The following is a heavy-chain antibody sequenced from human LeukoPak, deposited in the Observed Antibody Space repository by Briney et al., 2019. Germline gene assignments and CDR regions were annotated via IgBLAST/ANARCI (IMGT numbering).Heavy chain of an antibody. V-gene: IGHV1-46*01. CDR3: AREGIAVAGDLGC. D-gene: IGHD6-19*01. CDR2: INPSGGST. Sequence: ASVKASCKASGYTFTSYYMHWVRQAPGQGLEWMGIINPSGGSTSYAQKFQGRVTMTRDTSTSTVYMELSSLRSEDTAVYYCAREGIAVAGDLGCWGQGTLVTVPS. J-gene: IGHJ4*02. CDR1: GYTFTSYY.